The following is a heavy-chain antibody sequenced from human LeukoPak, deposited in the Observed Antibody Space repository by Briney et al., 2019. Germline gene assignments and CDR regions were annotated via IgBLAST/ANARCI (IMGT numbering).Heavy chain of an antibody. CDR1: GFTFSSYW. Sequence: GGSLRLSCAASGFTFSSYWMSWVRQAPGKGLEWVANIKQDGSEKYYVDSVKGRFTISRDNAKNSLYLQMNSLRAEDTAVYYCARIGGDYGSYYFDYWGQGTLVTVSS. CDR3: ARIGGDYGSYYFDY. J-gene: IGHJ4*02. D-gene: IGHD4-17*01. CDR2: IKQDGSEK. V-gene: IGHV3-7*01.